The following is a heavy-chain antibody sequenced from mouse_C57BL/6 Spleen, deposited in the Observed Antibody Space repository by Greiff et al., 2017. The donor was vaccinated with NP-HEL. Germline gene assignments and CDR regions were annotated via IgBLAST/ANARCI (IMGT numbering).Heavy chain of an antibody. D-gene: IGHD2-4*01. CDR3: ARGGEDYDGGDYFDY. Sequence: QVQLQQPGAELVKPGASVKLSCKASGYTFTSYWMHWVKQRPGQGLAWIGMIHPNSGSTTYNEKFKSKATLTVDKSSSPAYMQLSSLTSEDSAVDYWARGGEDYDGGDYFDYWGQGTTLTVSS. CDR2: IHPNSGST. CDR1: GYTFTSYW. V-gene: IGHV1-64*01. J-gene: IGHJ2*01.